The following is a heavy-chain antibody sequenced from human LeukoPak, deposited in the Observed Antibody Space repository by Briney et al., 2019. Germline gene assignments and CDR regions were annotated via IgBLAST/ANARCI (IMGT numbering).Heavy chain of an antibody. V-gene: IGHV3-23*01. CDR3: ARISPLDWNPFDY. J-gene: IGHJ4*02. CDR1: GFTFSSYA. Sequence: TGGSLRLSCAASGFTFSSYAMSWVRQAPGKGLEWVSAISGSGASTYYADSVKGRFTISRDNSKNTLYLQMNSLRAEDTAVYYCARISPLDWNPFDYWGQGTLVTVSS. D-gene: IGHD3/OR15-3a*01. CDR2: ISGSGAST.